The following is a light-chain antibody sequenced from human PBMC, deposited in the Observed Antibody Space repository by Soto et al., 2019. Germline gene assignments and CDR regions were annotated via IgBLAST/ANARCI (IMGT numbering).Light chain of an antibody. V-gene: IGLV2-14*01. Sequence: QSVLTQPASVSGSPGQSITISCTGTSSDVGAYNYVSWYQQHPGKAPKLMIYDVSSRPSGVSNRFSGSKSGNTASLTISGLQAEDEADYYCSSYTGSSTRYVFGTGTKVTVL. CDR2: DVS. J-gene: IGLJ1*01. CDR3: SSYTGSSTRYV. CDR1: SSDVGAYNY.